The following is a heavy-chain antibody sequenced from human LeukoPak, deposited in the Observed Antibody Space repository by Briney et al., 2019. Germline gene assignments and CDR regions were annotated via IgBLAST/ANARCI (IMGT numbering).Heavy chain of an antibody. V-gene: IGHV3-23*01. CDR3: AKEQDIVVVVAATFDY. D-gene: IGHD2-15*01. J-gene: IGHJ4*02. CDR2: ISGSGLTT. Sequence: PGGSLRLSCAASGFTFDTYGMSWVRQAPGQGLECVSTISGSGLTTYYADSVKGRFAISRDNSKNTLYLQMNNLRAEDTAIYYCAKEQDIVVVVAATFDYWGQGTLVTVSS. CDR1: GFTFDTYG.